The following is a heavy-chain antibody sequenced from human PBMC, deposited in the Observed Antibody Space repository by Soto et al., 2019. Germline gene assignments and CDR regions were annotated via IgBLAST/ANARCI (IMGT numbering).Heavy chain of an antibody. V-gene: IGHV1-46*03. CDR2: INPSGGST. D-gene: IGHD3-10*01. CDR3: ASSLWFGEFFDY. J-gene: IGHJ4*02. CDR1: GYTFTSYY. Sequence: ASVKVSCKASGYTFTSYYMHWVRQAPGQGLEWMGIINPSGGSTSYAQKFQGRVTITRDTSTSTVYMELSSLRSEDTAVYYCASSLWFGEFFDYWGQGTLVTVSS.